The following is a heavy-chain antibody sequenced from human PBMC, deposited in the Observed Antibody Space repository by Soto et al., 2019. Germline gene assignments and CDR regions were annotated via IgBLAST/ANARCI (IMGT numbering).Heavy chain of an antibody. V-gene: IGHV3-33*01. CDR3: ARDTARGMVRIYYGMDV. CDR2: IWYDGSNK. Sequence: QVQLVESGGGVVQPGRSLRLSCAASGFTFSSYGMHWVRQAPGKGLEWVAVIWYDGSNKYYADSVKGRFTISRDNSKNXXERQMNRLRAEDTDVYYWARDTARGMVRIYYGMDVWGQGTTVTVSS. CDR1: GFTFSSYG. J-gene: IGHJ6*02. D-gene: IGHD3-10*01.